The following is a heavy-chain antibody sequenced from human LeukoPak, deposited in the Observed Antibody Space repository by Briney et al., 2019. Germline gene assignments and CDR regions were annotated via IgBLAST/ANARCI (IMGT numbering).Heavy chain of an antibody. Sequence: SVKVSCKASGGTFSSYAISWVRQAPGQGLEWMGGIIPIFGTANYAQKFQGRVTITADESTSTAYMELSSLRSEDTAVYYCARSSLGDFWGGYYGLYFDYWGQGTLVTVSS. CDR3: ARSSLGDFWGGYYGLYFDY. CDR2: IIPIFGTA. D-gene: IGHD3-3*01. CDR1: GGTFSSYA. V-gene: IGHV1-69*01. J-gene: IGHJ4*02.